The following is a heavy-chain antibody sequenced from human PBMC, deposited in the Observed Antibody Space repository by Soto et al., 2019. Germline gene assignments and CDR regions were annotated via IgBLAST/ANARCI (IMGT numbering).Heavy chain of an antibody. CDR1: GFTFTSYG. V-gene: IGHV3-23*01. D-gene: IGHD3-9*01. CDR2: IRGDGGQT. CDR3: ARDVGLDSDDFFAY. J-gene: IGHJ4*02. Sequence: PGGSLRLSCTASGFTFTSYGMGWVRQAPGKGLQWVSTIRGDGGQTHYTDSVKGRFSISRDNSKNTVYLQMDSLRAKDTAMYFCARDVGLDSDDFFAYWGQGTQVTVSS.